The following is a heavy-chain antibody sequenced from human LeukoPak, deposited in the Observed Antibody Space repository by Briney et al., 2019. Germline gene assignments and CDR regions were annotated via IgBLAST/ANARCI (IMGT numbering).Heavy chain of an antibody. CDR2: IYPGDSDT. D-gene: IGHD3-22*01. V-gene: IGHV5-51*01. CDR1: GYRFTNYW. J-gene: IGHJ4*02. Sequence: GESLKISCKGSGYRFTNYWIGWVRQMPGKGLEWMGIIYPGDSDTRYSPSFQGQVTISADKSISTAYLQWSSLKASDTAMYYCASNYYYNSALSHWGQGTLLTVSS. CDR3: ASNYYYNSALSH.